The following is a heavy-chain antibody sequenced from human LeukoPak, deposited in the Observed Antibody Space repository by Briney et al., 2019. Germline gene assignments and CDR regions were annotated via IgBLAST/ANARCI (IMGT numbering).Heavy chain of an antibody. Sequence: GESLKISCKGSGYSFTTYWIGWVRQMPGKGLEWLGIIYPGDSDTRYSPSFQGQVTISADESISTAYLQWSSLKASDTAMYLCARQNSYAFDIWGQGTMVTVSS. CDR1: GYSFTTYW. J-gene: IGHJ3*02. CDR2: IYPGDSDT. V-gene: IGHV5-51*01. CDR3: ARQNSYAFDI.